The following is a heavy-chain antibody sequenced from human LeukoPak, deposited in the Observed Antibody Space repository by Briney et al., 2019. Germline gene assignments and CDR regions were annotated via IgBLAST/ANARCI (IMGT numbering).Heavy chain of an antibody. J-gene: IGHJ4*02. V-gene: IGHV3-7*04. CDR3: ARANMIAAAGH. Sequence: GGFLRLSCAASGFTFSSYWMSWVRQAPGKGLEWVANIKQDGSEKYYVDSVKGRFTISRDNAKNSLYLQMNSLRAEDTAVYYCARANMIAAAGHWGQGTLVTVSS. D-gene: IGHD6-13*01. CDR1: GFTFSSYW. CDR2: IKQDGSEK.